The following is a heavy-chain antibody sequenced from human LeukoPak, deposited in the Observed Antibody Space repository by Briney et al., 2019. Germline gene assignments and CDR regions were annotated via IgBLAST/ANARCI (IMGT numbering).Heavy chain of an antibody. V-gene: IGHV4-4*02. J-gene: IGHJ4*02. CDR2: IYHSGST. CDR1: GGSISSSNW. CDR3: AREKAAAGIAFDY. D-gene: IGHD6-13*01. Sequence: PSETLSLTWAVSGGSISSSNWWSWVRQPPGKGLEWIGEIYHSGSTNYNPSLKSRVTISVDKSKNQFSLKLSSVTAADTAVYYCAREKAAAGIAFDYWGQGTLVTVSS.